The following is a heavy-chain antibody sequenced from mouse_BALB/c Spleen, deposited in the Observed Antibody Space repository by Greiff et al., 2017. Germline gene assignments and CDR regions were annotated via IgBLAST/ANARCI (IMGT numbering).Heavy chain of an antibody. J-gene: IGHJ2*01. CDR3: ARVGGYYYGSSPFDY. D-gene: IGHD1-1*01. CDR2: ISYDGSN. V-gene: IGHV3-6*02. CDR1: GYSITSGYY. Sequence: DVKLQESGPGLVKPSQSLSLTCSVTGYSITSGYYWNWIRQSPGNKLEWMGYISYDGSNNYNPSLKNRISITRDTSKNQFFLKLNSVTTEDTATYYCARVGGYYYGSSPFDYWGQGTTLTVSS.